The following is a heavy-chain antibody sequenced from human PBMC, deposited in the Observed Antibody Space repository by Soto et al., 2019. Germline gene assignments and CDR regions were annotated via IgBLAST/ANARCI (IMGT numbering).Heavy chain of an antibody. D-gene: IGHD3-10*01. CDR3: ARGITMVRGVRPSGYYYYGMDV. CDR1: GGTFSSYA. CDR2: IIPIFGTA. Sequence: QVQLVQSGAEVKKPGSSVKVSCKASGGTFSSYAISWVRQAPGQGLEWMGGIIPIFGTANYAQKFQGRVTITADESTSTAYMELSSLRSEDTAVYYCARGITMVRGVRPSGYYYYGMDVWGQGTTVTVSS. J-gene: IGHJ6*02. V-gene: IGHV1-69*01.